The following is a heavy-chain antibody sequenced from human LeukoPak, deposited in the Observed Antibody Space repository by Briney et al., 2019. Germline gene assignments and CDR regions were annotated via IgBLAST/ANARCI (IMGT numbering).Heavy chain of an antibody. CDR2: IYYSGST. D-gene: IGHD7-27*01. CDR1: GGSISSGDYY. Sequence: SQTLSLTCTVSGGSISSGDYYWSWIRQPPGKGLEWIGYIYYSGSTYYNPSLKSRVTISVDTSKNQFSLKLSSVTAADTAVYFCARVAGNWGWYFDLWGRGTLVTVSS. CDR3: ARVAGNWGWYFDL. J-gene: IGHJ2*01. V-gene: IGHV4-30-4*08.